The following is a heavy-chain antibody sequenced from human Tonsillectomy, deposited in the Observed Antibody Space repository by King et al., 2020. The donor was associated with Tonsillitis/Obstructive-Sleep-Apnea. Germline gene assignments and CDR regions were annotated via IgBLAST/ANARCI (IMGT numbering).Heavy chain of an antibody. D-gene: IGHD3-22*01. CDR2: ISAHNGHT. CDR3: ARDSMSHYYDSSAYYTFNY. CDR1: GYSFTNYG. J-gene: IGHJ4*02. Sequence: AQLVQSGAEVKKPGASVKVSCKASGYSFTNYGISWVRHAPGQGLEWMAWISAHNGHTNYAQKFQGRVTMTTDASTSTAYMELRSLRSDDTAVYYCARDSMSHYYDSSAYYTFNYWGQGTLVTVSS. V-gene: IGHV1-18*01.